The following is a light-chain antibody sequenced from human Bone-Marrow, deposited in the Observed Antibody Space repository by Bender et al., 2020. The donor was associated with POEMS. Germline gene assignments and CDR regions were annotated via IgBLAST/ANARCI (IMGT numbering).Light chain of an antibody. V-gene: IGLV2-23*02. J-gene: IGLJ1*01. CDR2: EVN. Sequence: QSALTQPASVSGSPGQSITISCTGTSSYVGSYNLVSWYQQHPGKAPKLMIYEVNKRPSGVSNRFSGSKSGDTASLTIARLRAEDEADYYCCSYAGDTTPYVFGSGTTVTVL. CDR3: CSYAGDTTPYV. CDR1: SSYVGSYNL.